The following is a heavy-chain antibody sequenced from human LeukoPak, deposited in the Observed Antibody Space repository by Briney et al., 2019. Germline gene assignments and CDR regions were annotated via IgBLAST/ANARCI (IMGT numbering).Heavy chain of an antibody. CDR1: GYTFTGYY. J-gene: IGHJ6*03. Sequence: ASVKVSCKASGYTFTGYYMHWVRQAPGQGLEWMGWMNPNSGNTGYAQKFQGRVTMTRNTSISTAYMELSSLRSEDTAVCYCARVLAVAGKIDNYYYYYMDVWGKGTTVTISS. D-gene: IGHD6-19*01. CDR2: MNPNSGNT. V-gene: IGHV1-8*02. CDR3: ARVLAVAGKIDNYYYYYMDV.